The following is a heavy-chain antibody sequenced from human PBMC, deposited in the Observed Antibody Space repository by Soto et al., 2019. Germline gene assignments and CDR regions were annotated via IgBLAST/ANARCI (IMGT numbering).Heavy chain of an antibody. CDR1: GYTFTSYG. J-gene: IGHJ6*02. CDR3: ARVYVEGGGGVNGWSGSPYSMDV. CDR2: ISAYNGNT. Sequence: QVQLVQSGAEVKKPGASVKVSCKASGYTFTSYGISWVRQAPGQGLEWMGWISAYNGNTNYAQKLQGRVTMTTDTSMSKAYMELRSLRSDDTAVYYCARVYVEGGGGVNGWSGSPYSMDVWGQGTTVTVSS. D-gene: IGHD3-10*01. V-gene: IGHV1-18*01.